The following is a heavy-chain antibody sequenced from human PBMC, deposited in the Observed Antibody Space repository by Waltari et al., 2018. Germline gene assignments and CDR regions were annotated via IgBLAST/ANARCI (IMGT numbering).Heavy chain of an antibody. CDR1: GFPFSRYG. CDR3: ARDPEWGAYDM. D-gene: IGHD1-26*01. Sequence: EEHLVEFGGDLVQPGGSLRLSCAASGFPFSRYGMTWVRQTPGKGLEWVANIKSDGSVTHYVDSVKGRFTISRDNTKNSLFLQMNSLRVEDTAVYYCARDPEWGAYDMWGQGTMVTVSS. J-gene: IGHJ3*02. V-gene: IGHV3-7*01. CDR2: IKSDGSVT.